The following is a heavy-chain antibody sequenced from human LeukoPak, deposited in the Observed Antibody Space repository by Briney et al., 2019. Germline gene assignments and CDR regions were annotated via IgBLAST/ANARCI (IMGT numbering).Heavy chain of an antibody. J-gene: IGHJ4*02. CDR2: IIPIFGTA. Sequence: SVKVSCKASGGTFSSYAISWVRQAPGQGLEWMGGIIPIFGTANYAQKFQGRVTITADESTSTAYMELSSLRSEDTAVYYCAKSHTGYHTAMGDTDFDYWGQGTLVTVSS. D-gene: IGHD5-18*01. CDR1: GGTFSSYA. V-gene: IGHV1-69*01. CDR3: AKSHTGYHTAMGDTDFDY.